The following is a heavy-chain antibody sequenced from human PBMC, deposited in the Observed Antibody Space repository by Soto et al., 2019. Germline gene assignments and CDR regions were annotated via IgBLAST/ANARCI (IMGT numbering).Heavy chain of an antibody. V-gene: IGHV1-69*13. J-gene: IGHJ4*02. Sequence: SVKVSCKASGGTFSSYAISWVRQAPGQGLEWMGGIIPIFGTANYAQKFQGRVTITADESTSTAYMELSSLRSEATAAYYCARGLDYYDSSGYYVGYWGQGTLVTVSS. CDR1: GGTFSSYA. D-gene: IGHD3-22*01. CDR3: ARGLDYYDSSGYYVGY. CDR2: IIPIFGTA.